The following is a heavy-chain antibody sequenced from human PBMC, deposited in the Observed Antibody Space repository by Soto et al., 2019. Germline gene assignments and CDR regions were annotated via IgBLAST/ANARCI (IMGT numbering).Heavy chain of an antibody. J-gene: IGHJ6*02. CDR2: INPNSGGT. D-gene: IGHD3-10*01. V-gene: IGHV1-2*04. Sequence: ASVKVSCKASGYTFTGYYMHWVRQAPGQGLEWMGWINPNSGGTNYAKKFQGCVTMHRDTSISTAYMVLSRLRSDDTAVYSCTSDSDYYGSGSTHKNYYYYYGMDVWGQGTTVTVSS. CDR1: GYTFTGYY. CDR3: TSDSDYYGSGSTHKNYYYYYGMDV.